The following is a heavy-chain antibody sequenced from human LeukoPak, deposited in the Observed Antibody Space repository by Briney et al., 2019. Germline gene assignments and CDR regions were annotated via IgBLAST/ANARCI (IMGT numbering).Heavy chain of an antibody. Sequence: PGGPLRLSCAASGFTFDDYAMHWVRQAPGKGLEWVSGISWNSGSIGYADSVKGRFTISRDNAKNSLYLQMNSLRAEDTALYYCAKAPYSSGWYFIDYWGQGTPVTVSS. CDR1: GFTFDDYA. CDR3: AKAPYSSGWYFIDY. CDR2: ISWNSGSI. J-gene: IGHJ4*02. V-gene: IGHV3-9*01. D-gene: IGHD6-19*01.